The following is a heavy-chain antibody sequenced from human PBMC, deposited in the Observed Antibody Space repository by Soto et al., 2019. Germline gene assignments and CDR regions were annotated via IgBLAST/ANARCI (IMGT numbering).Heavy chain of an antibody. CDR1: GFTFSSNH. CDR2: IGPAGDS. D-gene: IGHD1-26*01. V-gene: IGHV3-13*01. Sequence: DVHLVESGGGLVQPGGSLRLSCAVSGFTFSSNHLHWVRQGRGEGLEWVSGIGPAGDSYYSGSVKGRLIISRENAKNSFYLQMNNLRAEDTAVYFCARLNVGVGSNSFDYWGQGTLVTVSS. CDR3: ARLNVGVGSNSFDY. J-gene: IGHJ4*02.